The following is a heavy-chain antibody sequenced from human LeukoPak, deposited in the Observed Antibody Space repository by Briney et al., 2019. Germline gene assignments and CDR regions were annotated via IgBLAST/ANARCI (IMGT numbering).Heavy chain of an antibody. CDR2: MNPNTGNT. CDR3: ARSGTGDERIGVDN. J-gene: IGHJ4*02. V-gene: IGHV1-8*03. Sequence: ASVKVSCKASGYTFTSYDINWVRQATGQGLEWMGWMNPNTGNTGYAQKFQGRVTITRDTSISTAYMELSSLRSEDTAVYFCARSGTGDERIGVDNWGQGTLVTVSS. CDR1: GYTFTSYD. D-gene: IGHD1-14*01.